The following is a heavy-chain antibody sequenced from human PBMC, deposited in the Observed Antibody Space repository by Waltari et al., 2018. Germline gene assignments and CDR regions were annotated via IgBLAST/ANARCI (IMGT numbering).Heavy chain of an antibody. Sequence: EVQLEESGGGLVQPGGSLRLYCAASGFTFSTYSMNWVRKAPGKGLEWASYISSSSSAKYHADAVKGRVTITRDDSTNLRHLQMNSLRAEDTAVDYCARDGSAVGSNYGVNDYWGRGTLVTVSS. CDR3: ARDGSAVGSNYGVNDY. CDR2: ISSSSSAK. D-gene: IGHD4-4*01. CDR1: GFTFSTYS. V-gene: IGHV3-48*04. J-gene: IGHJ4*02.